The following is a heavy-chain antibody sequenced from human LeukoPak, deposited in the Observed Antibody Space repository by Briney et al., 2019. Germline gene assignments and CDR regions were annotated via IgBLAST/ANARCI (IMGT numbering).Heavy chain of an antibody. CDR3: ARDLAFGEMVTNRGAFDI. J-gene: IGHJ3*02. CDR1: GYTSIDYY. V-gene: IGHV1-2*02. CDR2: INPNSGGT. D-gene: IGHD5-24*01. Sequence: ASVKVSCKASGYTSIDYYMHWVRQAPGQGLEWMGWINPNSGGTNYAQKFQGRVTMTRDTSISTAYMELSRLRSDDTAVYYCARDLAFGEMVTNRGAFDIWGQGTMITVSS.